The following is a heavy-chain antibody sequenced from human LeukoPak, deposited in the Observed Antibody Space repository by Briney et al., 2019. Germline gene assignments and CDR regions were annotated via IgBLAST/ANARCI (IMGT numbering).Heavy chain of an antibody. CDR1: GYTFTSYY. CDR2: INPSGGST. CDR3: AREMPARRRYCSSTSCYSWFDP. V-gene: IGHV1-46*01. J-gene: IGHJ5*02. Sequence: ASVKVSCKASGYTFTSYYMHWVRQAPGQGLEWMGIINPSGGSTSYAQKFQGRVTMTRDTSTSTVYMELSSLRSEDTAVYYRAREMPARRRYCSSTSCYSWFDPWGQGTLVTVSS. D-gene: IGHD2-2*02.